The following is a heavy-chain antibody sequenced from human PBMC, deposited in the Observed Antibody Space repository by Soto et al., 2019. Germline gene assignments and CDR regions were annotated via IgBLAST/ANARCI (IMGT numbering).Heavy chain of an antibody. CDR1: GDRFTSYW. D-gene: IGHD6-6*01. CDR3: ARQGIAARRYYYYYMDV. CDR2: IYPGDSDT. J-gene: IGHJ6*03. Sequence: ESLKTSGQGSGDRFTSYWTAWVRQMPGKGLEWMGIIYPGDSDTRYSPSFQGQVTISADKSISTAYLQWSSLKASDTAMYYCARQGIAARRYYYYYMDVWGKGTTVTVSS. V-gene: IGHV5-51*01.